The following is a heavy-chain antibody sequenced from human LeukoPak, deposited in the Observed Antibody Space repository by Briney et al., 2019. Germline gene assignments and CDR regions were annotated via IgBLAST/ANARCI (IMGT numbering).Heavy chain of an antibody. J-gene: IGHJ2*01. CDR3: ARHRGYSSGWSRSWYFDL. Sequence: SETLSLTCTVSGGSISSYYWSWIRQPPGKGLEWIGYIYYSGSTNYNPSLKSRVTISVDTSKNQFSLKLSSVTAADTAVYYCARHRGYSSGWSRSWYFDLWGRGTLVTVSS. CDR2: IYYSGST. D-gene: IGHD6-19*01. V-gene: IGHV4-59*08. CDR1: GGSISSYY.